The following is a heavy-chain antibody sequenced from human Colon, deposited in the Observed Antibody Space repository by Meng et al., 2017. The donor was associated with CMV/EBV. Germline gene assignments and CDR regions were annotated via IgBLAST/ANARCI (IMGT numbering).Heavy chain of an antibody. Sequence: GSLRPSCPVSGGSFSPYYWSWIRQPPGKGLEWIGYIFYNLNTNYNPSLKGRVTISPDKSKNQFFLNLTSVTAADTAVYYCAKSPGSVAPRPGWFDPWGQGTLVTVSS. CDR2: IFYNLNT. CDR3: AKSPGSVAPRPGWFDP. V-gene: IGHV4-59*01. D-gene: IGHD6-6*01. J-gene: IGHJ5*02. CDR1: GGSFSPYY.